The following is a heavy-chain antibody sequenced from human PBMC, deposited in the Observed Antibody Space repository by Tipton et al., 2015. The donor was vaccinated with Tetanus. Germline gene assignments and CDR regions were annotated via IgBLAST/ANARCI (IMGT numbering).Heavy chain of an antibody. D-gene: IGHD6-6*01. CDR1: GGSISSGGFF. CDR3: XRXXGGGRVVRLNWFDP. CDR2: VYYSGXX. J-gene: IGHJ5*02. Sequence: TLSLTCTVSGGSISSGGFFWNWLRQSPGKGLEWIGYVYYSGXXYYNXSFKSRVTISVDTSKNQFSLDLYSVTAADTAVYYCXRXXGGGRVVRLNWFDPWGQGTLVTVSS. V-gene: IGHV4-31*03.